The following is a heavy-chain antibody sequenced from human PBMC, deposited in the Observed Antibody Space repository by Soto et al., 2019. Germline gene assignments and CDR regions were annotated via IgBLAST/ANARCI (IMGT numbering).Heavy chain of an antibody. CDR3: AKDGQYRTDGFDV. Sequence: EAQLLESGGDWAQPGGSLRLSCAASGFTFSSHGMSWVRQAPGKGLEWIAGLSRGGGTTYYADSVKGRFTISRDNSKNTLDLIMNNLKVEDTALYYCAKDGQYRTDGFDVWGQGTMVTVSS. CDR2: LSRGGGTT. D-gene: IGHD6-6*01. J-gene: IGHJ3*01. CDR1: GFTFSSHG. V-gene: IGHV3-23*01.